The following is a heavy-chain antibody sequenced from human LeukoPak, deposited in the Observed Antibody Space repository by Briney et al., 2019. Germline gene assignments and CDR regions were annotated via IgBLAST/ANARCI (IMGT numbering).Heavy chain of an antibody. J-gene: IGHJ4*02. CDR1: GITLSNYG. CDR2: ISDSGGST. CDR3: AKRGVVIRVILVGFHKEAYYFDS. Sequence: GGSLRLSCAVSGITLSNYGMSGVRQAPGKGLEWVAGISDSGGSTNYADSVKGRFTISRDNPKNTLYLQMNSLRAEDTAVYFCAKRGVVIRVILVGFHKEAYYFDSWGQGALVTVSS. D-gene: IGHD3-22*01. V-gene: IGHV3-23*01.